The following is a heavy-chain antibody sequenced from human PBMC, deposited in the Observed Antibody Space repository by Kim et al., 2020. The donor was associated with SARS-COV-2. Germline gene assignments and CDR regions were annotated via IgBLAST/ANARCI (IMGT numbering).Heavy chain of an antibody. CDR1: GFTFSSYA. J-gene: IGHJ4*02. CDR2: ISGSGGST. V-gene: IGHV3-23*01. CDR3: ANLIGGFKLSYFDD. Sequence: GGSLRLSCAASGFTFSSYAMSWVRQAPGKGLEWVSAISGSGGSTYYADSVKGRFTISRDKSKNTLYLQMNSLRAEDTAVYYCANLIGGFKLSYFDDWGQGTLVTVSS. D-gene: IGHD3-16*01.